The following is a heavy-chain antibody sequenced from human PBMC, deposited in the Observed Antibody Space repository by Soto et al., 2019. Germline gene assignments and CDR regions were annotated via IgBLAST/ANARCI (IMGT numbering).Heavy chain of an antibody. Sequence: ASVKVSCKASGYTFTSYDINWVRQATGQGLEWMGWMNPNSGNTGYAQKFQGRVTMTRNTSISTAYMELSSLRSEDTAVYYCARGVRPYYDSSGYSYPLAFDYWGQGTLVTSPQ. J-gene: IGHJ4*02. V-gene: IGHV1-8*01. D-gene: IGHD3-22*01. CDR3: ARGVRPYYDSSGYSYPLAFDY. CDR2: MNPNSGNT. CDR1: GYTFTSYD.